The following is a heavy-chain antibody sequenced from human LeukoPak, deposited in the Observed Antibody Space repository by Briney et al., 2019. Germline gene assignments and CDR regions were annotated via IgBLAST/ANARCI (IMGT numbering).Heavy chain of an antibody. D-gene: IGHD5-12*01. Sequence: AETQSVTCTVSGGSISGYYWSWIRQPPGKGLEWIGYIYYTGSTNYNPSLKSRVTISVDTSKNQFSLKLSSVTAADTAVYYCARRGYSGYERFDYWGQGTLVPVSA. CDR1: GGSISGYY. J-gene: IGHJ4*02. CDR3: ARRGYSGYERFDY. V-gene: IGHV4-59*08. CDR2: IYYTGST.